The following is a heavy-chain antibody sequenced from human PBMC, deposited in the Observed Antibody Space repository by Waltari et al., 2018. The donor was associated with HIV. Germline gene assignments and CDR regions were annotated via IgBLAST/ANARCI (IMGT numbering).Heavy chain of an antibody. CDR1: GDSVRSGSYY. J-gene: IGHJ5*02. D-gene: IGHD2-21*01. CDR2: IDYTGRA. V-gene: IGHV4-61*03. Sequence: QVQLQESGPGLVKPSETLYLTCSVSGDSVRSGSYYWSWMRQPPGKGLEWIGNIDYTGRANYNPSLKTRVTISVDTSKNHFSLKLTSVTAGDTAIYYCARIVASAGLRFDRWGQGSLVTVSS. CDR3: ARIVASAGLRFDR.